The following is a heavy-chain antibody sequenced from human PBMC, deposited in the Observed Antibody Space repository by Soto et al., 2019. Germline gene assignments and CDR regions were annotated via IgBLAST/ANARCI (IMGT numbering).Heavy chain of an antibody. CDR3: AKDRGDIVATMDY. D-gene: IGHD5-12*01. CDR1: GFTFSSYG. CDR2: ISYDGSNK. J-gene: IGHJ4*02. Sequence: SLILSCAASGFTFSSYGMHWVRQAPGKGLEWVALISYDGSNKYYADSVKGRFTISRDNSKNTLYLQMNSLRAEDTAVYYCAKDRGDIVATMDYWGQGTLVTVSS. V-gene: IGHV3-30*18.